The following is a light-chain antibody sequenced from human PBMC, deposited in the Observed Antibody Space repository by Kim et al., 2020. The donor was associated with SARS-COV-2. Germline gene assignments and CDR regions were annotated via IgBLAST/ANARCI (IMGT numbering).Light chain of an antibody. CDR1: QDISNY. J-gene: IGKJ1*01. CDR3: EQYDNLPWT. V-gene: IGKV1-33*01. Sequence: ASVGDRVTITCQASQDISNYLNWDQQKPRKAPKRLIYDASNLGTGVSSRFSGSGSGRDFTFTISGLQPEEIATYYCEQYDNLPWTFGQGTKVDIK. CDR2: DAS.